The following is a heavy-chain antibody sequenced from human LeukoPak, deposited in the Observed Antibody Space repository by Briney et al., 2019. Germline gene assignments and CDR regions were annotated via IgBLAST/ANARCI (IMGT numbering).Heavy chain of an antibody. V-gene: IGHV3-74*03. CDR3: ARGTRGTGAFFDY. J-gene: IGHJ4*02. CDR1: GFTFSSYW. CDR2: ISPDGSRA. D-gene: IGHD1-1*01. Sequence: GGSLRLSCAASGFTFSSYWMHWLRQAPGKGLMWVSRISPDGSRAEYADSVKGRFTISRDNAKNAVSMQMNSLTTEDTAFYYCARGTRGTGAFFDYWGQGSLVTVSS.